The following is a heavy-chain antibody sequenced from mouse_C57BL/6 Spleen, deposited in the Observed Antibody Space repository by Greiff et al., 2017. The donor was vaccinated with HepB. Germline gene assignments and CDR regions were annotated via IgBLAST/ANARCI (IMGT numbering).Heavy chain of an antibody. CDR1: GFTFTDYY. CDR3: ARSLYFDY. CDR2: IINKANGYTT. V-gene: IGHV7-3*01. Sequence: EVKLVESGGGLVQPGGSLSLSCAASGFTFTDYYMSWVRQPPGKALEWLGFIINKANGYTTEYSASVKGRFTISRDNSQSILYLQMNALRAEDSTTYYCARSLYFDYWGQGTTLTVSS. J-gene: IGHJ2*01.